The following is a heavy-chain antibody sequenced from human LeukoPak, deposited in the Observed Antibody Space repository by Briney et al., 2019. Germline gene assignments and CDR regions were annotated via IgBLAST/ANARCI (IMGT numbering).Heavy chain of an antibody. J-gene: IGHJ5*02. CDR1: GYTFTSYG. Sequence: GASVKVSCKASGYTFTSYGISWVRQAPGQGLEWMGWISAHNGNTNYAQKLQGRVTMTTDTSTSTAYMELRSLRSDDTAVYYCARFITQYQLLGWFDPWGQGTLVAVSS. V-gene: IGHV1-18*01. CDR2: ISAHNGNT. CDR3: ARFITQYQLLGWFDP. D-gene: IGHD2-2*01.